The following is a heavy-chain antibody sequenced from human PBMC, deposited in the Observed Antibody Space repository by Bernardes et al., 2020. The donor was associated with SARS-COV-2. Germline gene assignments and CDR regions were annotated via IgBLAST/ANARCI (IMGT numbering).Heavy chain of an antibody. J-gene: IGHJ5*02. D-gene: IGHD6-19*01. CDR1: GFTFSSYA. V-gene: IGHV3-23*01. CDR2: ISGSGGST. CDR3: AKAWKQWLVFSPRGGGFDP. Sequence: GGSLRLSCAASGFTFSSYAMSWVRQAPGKGLEWVSAISGSGGSTYYADSVKGRFTISRDNSKNTLYLQMNSLRAEDTAVYYCAKAWKQWLVFSPRGGGFDPWGQGTLVTVSS.